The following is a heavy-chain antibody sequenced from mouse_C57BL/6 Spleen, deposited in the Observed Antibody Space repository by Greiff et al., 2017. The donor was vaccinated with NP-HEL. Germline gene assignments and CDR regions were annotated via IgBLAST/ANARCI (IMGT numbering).Heavy chain of an antibody. CDR1: GYTFTEYT. CDR2: FYPGSGSI. D-gene: IGHD1-1*01. V-gene: IGHV1-62-2*01. CDR3: ARHEDFYYYGSSYGYFDV. Sequence: VQLQQSGAELVKPGASVKLSCKASGYTFTEYTIHWVKQRSGQGLEWIGWFYPGSGSIKYNEKFKDKATLTADKSSSTVYMELSRLTSEDSAVYFCARHEDFYYYGSSYGYFDVWGTGTTVTVSS. J-gene: IGHJ1*03.